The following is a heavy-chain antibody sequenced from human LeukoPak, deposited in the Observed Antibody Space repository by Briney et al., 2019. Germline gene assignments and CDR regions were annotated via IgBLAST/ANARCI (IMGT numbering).Heavy chain of an antibody. CDR1: EFTFSHFA. CDR2: VSSHGNDG. Sequence: GRSLRLSCEVSEFTFSHFAMHWVRQAPGKGLEWVAVVSSHGNDGFYAGSVKGRFTISRDNSKNTLYLQIDSVRPEDTAIYYCTRDAYNYNDFDYWGQGTLVTVSS. V-gene: IGHV3-30*01. D-gene: IGHD5-24*01. J-gene: IGHJ4*02. CDR3: TRDAYNYNDFDY.